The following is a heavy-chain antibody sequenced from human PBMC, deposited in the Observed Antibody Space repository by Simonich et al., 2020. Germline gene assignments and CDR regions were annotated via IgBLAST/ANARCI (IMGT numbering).Heavy chain of an antibody. CDR1: GGSISSSCYY. D-gene: IGHD6-13*01. Sequence: QLQLQESGPGLVKPSETLSLTCTVSGGSISSSCYYWGWIRQPPGKGLVWIGGIYLSGRTYYHPSLKSRVTISVDTSKNHFSLKRSSVTAADTAVYYCARHAGFAFDIWGQGTMVTVSS. CDR3: ARHAGFAFDI. J-gene: IGHJ3*02. CDR2: IYLSGRT. V-gene: IGHV4-39*01.